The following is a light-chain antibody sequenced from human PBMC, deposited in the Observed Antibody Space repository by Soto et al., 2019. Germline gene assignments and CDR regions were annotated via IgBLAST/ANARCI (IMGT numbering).Light chain of an antibody. CDR1: QRLSASD. J-gene: IGKJ5*01. Sequence: EIVLTQSPGTLSLSPGQRATLSCRASQRLSASDIAWYQQKPGQAPRLLIYGASSRATGIPDRFSGSGSGTDFTLTISRLEPEDFAVYYCQQYGSSITFGQGTRLEIK. CDR3: QQYGSSIT. V-gene: IGKV3-20*01. CDR2: GAS.